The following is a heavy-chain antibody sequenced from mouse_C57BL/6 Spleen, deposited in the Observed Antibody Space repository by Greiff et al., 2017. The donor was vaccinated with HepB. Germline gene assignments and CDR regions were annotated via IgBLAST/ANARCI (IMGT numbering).Heavy chain of an antibody. V-gene: IGHV1-63*01. Sequence: VKLQQSGAELVRPGTSVKMSCKASGYTFTNYWIGWAKQRPGHGLEWIGDIYPGGGYTNYNEKFKGKATLTADKSSSTAYMQFSSLTSEDSAIYYCARYGYDGYYAMDYWGQGTSVTVSS. J-gene: IGHJ4*01. CDR1: GYTFTNYW. CDR3: ARYGYDGYYAMDY. CDR2: IYPGGGYT. D-gene: IGHD2-2*01.